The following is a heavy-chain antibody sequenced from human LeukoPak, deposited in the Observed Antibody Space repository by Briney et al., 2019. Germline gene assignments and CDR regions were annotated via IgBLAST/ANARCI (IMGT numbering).Heavy chain of an antibody. V-gene: IGHV5-51*01. CDR1: GYSFAIYW. CDR2: IYPGDSDT. Sequence: GESLQISFKGSGYSFAIYWIAWVRPMPGKGLEWMRTIYPGDSDTRYSPSFQGQVTISADESLSTAYLQWSSLKASDAAIYYCARRGPSGSYSHFDYWGRGTLVTVSP. CDR3: ARRGPSGSYSHFDY. J-gene: IGHJ4*02. D-gene: IGHD1-26*01.